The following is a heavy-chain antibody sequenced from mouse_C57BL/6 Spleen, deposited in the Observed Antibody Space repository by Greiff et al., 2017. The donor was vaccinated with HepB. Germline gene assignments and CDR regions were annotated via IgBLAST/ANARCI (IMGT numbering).Heavy chain of an antibody. J-gene: IGHJ3*01. CDR1: GFTFSSYA. CDR3: ARVLYYGSSYPFAY. D-gene: IGHD1-1*01. V-gene: IGHV5-4*03. Sequence: EVMLVESGGGLVKPGGSLKLSCAASGFTFSSYAMSWVRQTPEKRLEWVATISDGGSYTYYPDNVKGRFTISRDNAKNNLYLQMSHLKSEDTAMYYCARVLYYGSSYPFAYWGQGTLVTVSA. CDR2: ISDGGSYT.